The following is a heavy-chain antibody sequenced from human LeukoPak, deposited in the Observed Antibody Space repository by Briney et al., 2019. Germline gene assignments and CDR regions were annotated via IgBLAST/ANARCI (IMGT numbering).Heavy chain of an antibody. CDR3: AKDPMITFGGVIVKPNWFDP. Sequence: GSLRLSCAASGFTFSSHAMSWVRQAPGKGLEWVSAISGSGGSTYYADSVKGRFTISRDNSKNTLYLQMNSLRAEDTAVYYCAKDPMITFGGVIVKPNWFDPWGQGTLVTVSS. D-gene: IGHD3-16*02. J-gene: IGHJ5*02. V-gene: IGHV3-23*01. CDR1: GFTFSSHA. CDR2: ISGSGGST.